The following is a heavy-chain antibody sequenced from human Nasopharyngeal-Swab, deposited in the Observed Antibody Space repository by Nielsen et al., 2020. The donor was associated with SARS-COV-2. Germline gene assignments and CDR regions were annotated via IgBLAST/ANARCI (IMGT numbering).Heavy chain of an antibody. D-gene: IGHD3-3*01. V-gene: IGHV1-46*01. J-gene: IGHJ6*02. Sequence: ASVKVSCKASGYTFTSYYMHWVRQAPGQGLEWMGIINPSGGSTSYAQKFQGRVTMTRDTSTSTVYMELSSLRSEDTAVYYCARATYYDFWSGYYTALGGMDVWGQGTTVTSP. CDR3: ARATYYDFWSGYYTALGGMDV. CDR2: INPSGGST. CDR1: GYTFTSYY.